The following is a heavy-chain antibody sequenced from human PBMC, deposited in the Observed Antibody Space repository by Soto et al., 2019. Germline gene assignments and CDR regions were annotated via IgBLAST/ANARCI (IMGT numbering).Heavy chain of an antibody. D-gene: IGHD6-13*01. V-gene: IGHV3-21*01. CDR3: TRDASRDSSARGWFDP. Sequence: PGGSLRLSCAACGSTFRSFTMNWVRQAPGKGLEWVSTISSNSAYIYYTDALRGRFTISRDNAKNSLHLQMNSLRAEDTAVYYCTRDASRDSSARGWFDPWGPGTLVTVSS. CDR1: GSTFRSFT. J-gene: IGHJ5*02. CDR2: ISSNSAYI.